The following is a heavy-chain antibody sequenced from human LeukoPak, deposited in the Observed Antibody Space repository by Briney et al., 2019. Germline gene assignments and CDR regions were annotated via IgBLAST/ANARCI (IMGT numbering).Heavy chain of an antibody. Sequence: GGSLRLSCVASGFTFSSYSMNWVRQAPGKGLEWVSSISSSSSYIYYADSVKGRFTISRDNAKNSLYLQMNSLRAEDTAVYYCARVGSSSSRYYYYMDVWGKGTTVTVSS. J-gene: IGHJ6*03. CDR1: GFTFSSYS. D-gene: IGHD6-6*01. V-gene: IGHV3-21*01. CDR2: ISSSSSYI. CDR3: ARVGSSSSRYYYYMDV.